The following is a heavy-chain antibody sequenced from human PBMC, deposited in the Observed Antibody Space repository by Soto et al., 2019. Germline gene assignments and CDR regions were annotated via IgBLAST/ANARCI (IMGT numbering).Heavy chain of an antibody. J-gene: IGHJ4*02. V-gene: IGHV1-18*01. Sequence: ASVNVYCKAAGYAFTIYGISWVRQAPGQGLEWMGWISAYNGNTNYAQKLQGRVTMTTDTSTSTAYMELRSLRSDDTAVYYCARDLSSGWSGSDYWGQGTLVTVSS. D-gene: IGHD6-19*01. CDR3: ARDLSSGWSGSDY. CDR2: ISAYNGNT. CDR1: GYAFTIYG.